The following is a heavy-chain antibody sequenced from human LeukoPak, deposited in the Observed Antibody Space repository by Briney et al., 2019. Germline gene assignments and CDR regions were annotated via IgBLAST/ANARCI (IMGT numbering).Heavy chain of an antibody. J-gene: IGHJ6*03. CDR1: GGSISSSSYY. CDR3: ARIPHEARLEWLSGYNYYYMDV. V-gene: IGHV4-39*01. D-gene: IGHD3-3*01. Sequence: PSETLSLTCTVSGGSISSSSYYWGWIRQPPGKGLEWIGSIHYSGSTYYNPSLKSRVTISVDTSKNQFSLKLSSVTAAGTAVYYCARIPHEARLEWLSGYNYYYMDVWGKGTTVTVSS. CDR2: IHYSGST.